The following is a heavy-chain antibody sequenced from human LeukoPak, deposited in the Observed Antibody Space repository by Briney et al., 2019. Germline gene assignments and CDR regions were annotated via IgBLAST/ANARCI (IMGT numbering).Heavy chain of an antibody. Sequence: GGSLRLSCAASGFTFSSYDMHWVRQAPGKGLEWVSAISGSGGSTYYADSVKGRFTISRDNSKNTLYLQMNSLRAEDTAVYYCAKGVREYSGSYCFDYWGQGTLVTVSS. CDR1: GFTFSSYD. CDR3: AKGVREYSGSYCFDY. CDR2: ISGSGGST. V-gene: IGHV3-23*01. D-gene: IGHD1-26*01. J-gene: IGHJ4*02.